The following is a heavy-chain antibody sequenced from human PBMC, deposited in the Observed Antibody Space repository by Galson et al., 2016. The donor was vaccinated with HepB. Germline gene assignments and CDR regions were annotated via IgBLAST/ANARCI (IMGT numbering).Heavy chain of an antibody. CDR1: GDNFATYW. J-gene: IGHJ3*02. CDR3: TRRAVRGLITRHACGI. Sequence: QSGAEVKKPGESLKISCKGSGDNFATYWIGWVRQVPGKGLEWMGLIYPSDSDTKYSPSFQGQVTISADRSISTAYLQWDSLRASETAMYYCTRRAVRGLITRHACGIWGQGTMVTVSS. CDR2: IYPSDSDT. D-gene: IGHD3-10*01. V-gene: IGHV5-51*01.